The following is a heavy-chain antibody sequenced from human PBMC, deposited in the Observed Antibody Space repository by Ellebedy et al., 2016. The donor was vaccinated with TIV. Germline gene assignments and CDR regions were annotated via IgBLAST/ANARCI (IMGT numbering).Heavy chain of an antibody. CDR2: IPYDGSNK. Sequence: GESLKISXAASGFTFSSYGMHWVRQAPGKGLEWVAGIPYDGSNKYHADSVKGRFTISRDNAKNSLYLQMNSLRDEDTAVYYCARRGPPRGYYYAMDVWGQGTTVTVSS. J-gene: IGHJ6*02. V-gene: IGHV3-30*03. CDR3: ARRGPPRGYYYAMDV. CDR1: GFTFSSYG. D-gene: IGHD3-10*01.